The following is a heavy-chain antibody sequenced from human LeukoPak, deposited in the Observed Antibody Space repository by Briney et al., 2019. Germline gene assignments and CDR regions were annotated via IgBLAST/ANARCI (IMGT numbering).Heavy chain of an antibody. CDR3: ARDKRVAVAGTYIYYYYMDV. CDR1: GGSISSYY. V-gene: IGHV4-4*07. D-gene: IGHD6-19*01. J-gene: IGHJ6*03. Sequence: SETLSLTCTVSGGSISSYYWSWIRQPAGKGLEWIGRIYISGGGSTNYNPSLKSRVTMSVDTSKNQFSLKLSSVTAADTAVYYCARDKRVAVAGTYIYYYYMDVWGNGTTVTISS. CDR2: IYISGGGST.